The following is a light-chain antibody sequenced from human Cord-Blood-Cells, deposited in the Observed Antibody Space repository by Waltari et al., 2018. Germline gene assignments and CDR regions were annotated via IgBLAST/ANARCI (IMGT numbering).Light chain of an antibody. Sequence: DIQMTPSPSSMTASVGDRVTITCRAGQGISNYLDWYQQKPGKVPKLLIYAASTLQSGLPSRFSGSGSGTDFTLTISSLQPEDVATYYCQKYNSAPYTFGQGTKLEIK. CDR1: QGISNY. CDR3: QKYNSAPYT. J-gene: IGKJ2*01. V-gene: IGKV1-27*01. CDR2: AAS.